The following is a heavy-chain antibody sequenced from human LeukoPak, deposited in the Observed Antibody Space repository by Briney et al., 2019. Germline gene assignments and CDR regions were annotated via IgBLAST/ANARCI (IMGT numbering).Heavy chain of an antibody. V-gene: IGHV3-23*01. CDR1: GFTFSSYA. J-gene: IGHJ3*02. Sequence: GGALRLSCAASGFTFSSYAMSWVRQAPGKGLEWVSAISGSGGSTYYADSVKGRFTIYRDNSKNTLYMQMNSMRAEDTAVYYRAKDQGSGPADGTYFFADAFDIWGQGTMVTVSS. CDR3: AKDQGSGPADGTYFFADAFDI. D-gene: IGHD6-13*01. CDR2: ISGSGGST.